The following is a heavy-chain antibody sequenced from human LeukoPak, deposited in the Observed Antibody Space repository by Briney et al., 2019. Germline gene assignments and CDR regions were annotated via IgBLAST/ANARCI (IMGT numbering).Heavy chain of an antibody. CDR3: ARNSYASGWYAASSLVIRGPFDY. J-gene: IGHJ4*02. CDR2: INPSGGST. V-gene: IGHV1-46*01. CDR1: GYTFTSYY. Sequence: ASVKVSCKASGYTFTSYYMHWVRQAPGQGLEWMGIINPSGGSTSYAQKFQGRVTMTRDTSTSTVYMELSSLRSEDTAVYYCARNSYASGWYAASSLVIRGPFDYWGQGTLVTVSS. D-gene: IGHD6-19*01.